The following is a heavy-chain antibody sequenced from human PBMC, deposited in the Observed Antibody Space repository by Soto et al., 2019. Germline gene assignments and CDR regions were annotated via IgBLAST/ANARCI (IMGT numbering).Heavy chain of an antibody. J-gene: IGHJ4*02. CDR2: ISGSGGST. CDR1: GFTFSSYA. D-gene: IGHD6-13*01. Sequence: EVQLLDSGGGLVQPGGSLRLSCAASGFTFSSYAMSWVRQAPGKWLEWVSSISGSGGSTYYADSVKGRFTISRDNSKNTLYLQMNSLRAEDTAEYYCAKDQRGYSSTARIDYWGQGPLVTVSS. V-gene: IGHV3-23*01. CDR3: AKDQRGYSSTARIDY.